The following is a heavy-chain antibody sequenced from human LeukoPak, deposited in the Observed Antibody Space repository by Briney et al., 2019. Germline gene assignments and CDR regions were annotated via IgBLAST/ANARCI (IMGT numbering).Heavy chain of an antibody. D-gene: IGHD2-15*01. CDR2: IHSGGTT. CDR1: GFIFSSYA. J-gene: IGHJ3*02. CDR3: AREADCSGGSCYRGAFDI. V-gene: IGHV3-23*01. Sequence: GGSLRLSCAASGFIFSSYAMSWVRQAPGKGLEWVSGIHSGGTTYYADSVRGRFSISRDNSKNTLSLQMNSLRAEDTAVYYCAREADCSGGSCYRGAFDIWGQGTMVTVSS.